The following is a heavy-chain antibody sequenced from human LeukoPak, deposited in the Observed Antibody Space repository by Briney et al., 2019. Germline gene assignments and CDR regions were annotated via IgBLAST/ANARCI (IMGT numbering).Heavy chain of an antibody. CDR3: ARRRYDSGSDY. CDR1: GGSLSGYY. J-gene: IGHJ4*02. Sequence: PSETLSLTCAVYGGSLSGYYWSWIRKPPGKGLEWIGEINHSGITNYNPSLKGRVTISINTTTNQFSLKVPSVTAADTAVYYCARRRYDSGSDYWGQGTLVTVSS. CDR2: INHSGIT. D-gene: IGHD3-10*01. V-gene: IGHV4-34*01.